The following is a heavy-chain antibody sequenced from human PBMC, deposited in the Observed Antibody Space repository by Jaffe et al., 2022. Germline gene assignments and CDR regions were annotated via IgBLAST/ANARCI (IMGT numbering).Heavy chain of an antibody. V-gene: IGHV3-53*02. J-gene: IGHJ4*02. CDR1: GFTVSSNY. Sequence: EVQLVETGGGLIQPGGSLRLSCAASGFTVSSNYMSWVRQAPGKGLEWVSVIYSGGSTYYADSVKGRFTISRDNSKNTLYLQMNSLRAEDTAVYYCARSGKQWLVPENDYWGQGTLVTVSS. D-gene: IGHD6-19*01. CDR2: IYSGGST. CDR3: ARSGKQWLVPENDY.